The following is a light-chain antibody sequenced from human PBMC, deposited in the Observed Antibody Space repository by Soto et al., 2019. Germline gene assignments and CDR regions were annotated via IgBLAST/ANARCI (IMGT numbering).Light chain of an antibody. CDR2: DAS. CDR3: QQYENRPT. CDR1: QIISTY. Sequence: MQMTKFPSSLSASVGEGVTITCRASQIISTYLNWYQQKPGRAPKLLIYDASNLEAGVPSRFRGSGSGTDFTFTISRLQPEDFATYYCQQYENRPTFGQGSRIEIK. V-gene: IGKV1-33*01. J-gene: IGKJ5*01.